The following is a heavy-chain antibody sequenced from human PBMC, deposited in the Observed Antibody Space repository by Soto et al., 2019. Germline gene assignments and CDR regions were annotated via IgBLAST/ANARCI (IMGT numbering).Heavy chain of an antibody. CDR1: GYTFTGYY. D-gene: IGHD3-3*01. V-gene: IGHV1-2*02. Sequence: ASVKVSCKASGYTFTGYYMHWVRQAPGQGLEWMGWINPNSGGTNYAQKFQGRVTMTRDTSISTAYMELSRLRSDDTAVYYCAREPILRFLEWGGAYYYYGMDVWGQGTTVTV. CDR2: INPNSGGT. J-gene: IGHJ6*02. CDR3: AREPILRFLEWGGAYYYYGMDV.